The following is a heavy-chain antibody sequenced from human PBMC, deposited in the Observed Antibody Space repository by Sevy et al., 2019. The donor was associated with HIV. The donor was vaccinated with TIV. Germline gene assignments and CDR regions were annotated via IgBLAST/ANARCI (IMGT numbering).Heavy chain of an antibody. D-gene: IGHD1-26*01. J-gene: IGHJ4*02. V-gene: IGHV1-46*01. Sequence: ASVNVSCKASGYTFTSSYMNWVRQAPGQGLEWMGIINPNSGSTTYAQKFQGRVTMTRDTSSSTVYMELSSLRSEDTAVYYCARSLLGYSGSYYGGYYFDYWGQGTLVTVSS. CDR1: GYTFTSSY. CDR2: INPNSGST. CDR3: ARSLLGYSGSYYGGYYFDY.